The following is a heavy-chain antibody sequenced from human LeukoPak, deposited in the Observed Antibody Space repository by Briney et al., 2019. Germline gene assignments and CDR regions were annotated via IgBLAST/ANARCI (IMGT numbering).Heavy chain of an antibody. Sequence: GASVKVSCKTSGYTFTAYYMHWVRQAPGQGLEWVGWINSNSGDAGYAQKFQGRVTMTRDTSISTVYMELSRLRSDDTAVYYCAREVLVVGAKYFDYWGQGALVTVSS. V-gene: IGHV1-2*02. CDR3: AREVLVVGAKYFDY. J-gene: IGHJ4*02. CDR2: INSNSGDA. CDR1: GYTFTAYY. D-gene: IGHD2-15*01.